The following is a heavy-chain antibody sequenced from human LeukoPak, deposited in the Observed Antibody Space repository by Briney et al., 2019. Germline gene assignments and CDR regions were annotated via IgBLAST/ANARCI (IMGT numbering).Heavy chain of an antibody. Sequence: ASVTVSCKASGYTFTSYGISWVRQAPGQGLEWMGWISAYNGNTNYAQKLQGRVTMTTDTSTSTAYMELRRLRSDDTAVYYCARDHWSTMVRGLTFNWFDPWGQGTLVTVSS. V-gene: IGHV1-18*01. J-gene: IGHJ5*02. CDR2: ISAYNGNT. D-gene: IGHD3-10*01. CDR1: GYTFTSYG. CDR3: ARDHWSTMVRGLTFNWFDP.